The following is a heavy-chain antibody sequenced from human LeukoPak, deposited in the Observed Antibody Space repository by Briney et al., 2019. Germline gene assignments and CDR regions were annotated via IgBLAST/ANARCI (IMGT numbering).Heavy chain of an antibody. V-gene: IGHV1-18*01. CDR2: ISANNGKT. Sequence: GASVNVSCKASGYYFATNGFCWVRQAPGHGLEWMGWISANNGKTAYAQKFQGRVTLTTDTSTTTAYLELRTLRPDDTAVYYCAKVAGDRMDYWGQGTLVTVSS. CDR3: AKVAGDRMDY. D-gene: IGHD6-13*01. J-gene: IGHJ4*02. CDR1: GYYFATNG.